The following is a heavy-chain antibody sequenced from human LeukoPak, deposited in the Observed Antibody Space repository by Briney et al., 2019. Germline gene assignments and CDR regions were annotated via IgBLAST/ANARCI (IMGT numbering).Heavy chain of an antibody. CDR1: GFTFSSYG. J-gene: IGHJ4*02. Sequence: GGSLRLSCAASGFTFSSYGMHWVRQAPGKGLEWVAVIWYDGSNKYYADSVKGRFTISRDNSKNTLYLQMNSLRAEDTAVYYCARDGGYSSFDYWGQGSLVTVSS. D-gene: IGHD5-18*01. CDR3: ARDGGYSSFDY. CDR2: IWYDGSNK. V-gene: IGHV3-33*01.